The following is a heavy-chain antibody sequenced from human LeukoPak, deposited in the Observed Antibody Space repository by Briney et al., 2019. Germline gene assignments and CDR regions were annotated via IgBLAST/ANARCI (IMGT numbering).Heavy chain of an antibody. D-gene: IGHD6-19*01. CDR1: GGSFSGYY. CDR3: ARGRGSSGWWDY. V-gene: IGHV4-34*01. CDR2: INHSGST. J-gene: IGHJ4*02. Sequence: SETLSLTCAVYGGSFSGYYWSWIRQPPGEGLEWIGEINHSGSTNYNPSLRSRVTISVDTSKNQFSLKLSSVTAADTAVYYCARGRGSSGWWDYWGQGTLVTVSS.